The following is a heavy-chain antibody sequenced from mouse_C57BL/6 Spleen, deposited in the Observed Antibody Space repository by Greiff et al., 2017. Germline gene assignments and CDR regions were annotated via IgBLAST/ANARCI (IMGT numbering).Heavy chain of an antibody. V-gene: IGHV10-1*01. D-gene: IGHD2-4*01. CDR2: IRSKSNNYAT. CDR1: GFSFNTYA. J-gene: IGHJ1*03. CDR3: VRLPYDYDGYFDV. Sequence: EVHLVESGGGLVQPKGSLKLSCAASGFSFNTYAMNWVRQAPGKGLEWVARIRSKSNNYATYYADSVKDRFTISRDDSESMLYLQMNNLKTEDTAMYYCVRLPYDYDGYFDVWGTGTTVTVSS.